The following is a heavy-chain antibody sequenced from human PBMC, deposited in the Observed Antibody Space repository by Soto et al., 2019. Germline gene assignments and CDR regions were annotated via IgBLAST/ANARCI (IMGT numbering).Heavy chain of an antibody. CDR3: AKVGSERYSGQHSDY. CDR2: ISSSSGST. V-gene: IGHV3-23*01. J-gene: IGHJ4*02. CDR1: GFTFSNYA. D-gene: IGHD5-12*01. Sequence: EVQLLESGGGLVQPGGSLRLSCAASGFTFSNYAMNWVRQAPGKGLEWVSTISSSSGSTYYADSVKGRFTISRDNSKNFLYLQMNSLRGDDTGVYYCAKVGSERYSGQHSDYWGQGTRVTISS.